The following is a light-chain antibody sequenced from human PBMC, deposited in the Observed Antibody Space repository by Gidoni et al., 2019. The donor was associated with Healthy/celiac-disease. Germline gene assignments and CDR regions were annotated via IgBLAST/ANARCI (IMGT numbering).Light chain of an antibody. V-gene: IGLV3-21*04. CDR2: YDS. J-gene: IGLJ1*01. CDR3: QVWDSSSDLGV. Sequence: SYVLTQPPSVSVPPGKTARITCGGNNMGSKSVHWYQQKPGQAPVLVIYYDSDRPSGIPERFSGSNSGNTATLTISRVEAGDEADYYCQVWDSSSDLGVFGTGTKVTVL. CDR1: NMGSKS.